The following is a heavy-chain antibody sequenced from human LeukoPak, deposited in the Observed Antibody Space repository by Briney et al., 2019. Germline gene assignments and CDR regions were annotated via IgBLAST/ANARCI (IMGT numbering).Heavy chain of an antibody. CDR3: ARMYSLAPSNWIDP. V-gene: IGHV4-31*03. D-gene: IGHD1-26*01. CDR2: IYYSGTT. J-gene: IGHJ5*02. Sequence: SETLSLTCTVSGGSIVTSGFYWTWIRQFPGKSLEWIGHIYYSGTTSYNPSLKSRGSISQDTSKSQFSLSLTPVTAADTAIYYCARMYSLAPSNWIDPWGQGTLVTVSS. CDR1: GGSIVTSGFY.